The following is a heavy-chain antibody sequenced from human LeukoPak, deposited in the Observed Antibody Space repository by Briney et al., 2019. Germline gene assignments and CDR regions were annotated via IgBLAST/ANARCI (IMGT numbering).Heavy chain of an antibody. CDR1: GFTFSNAW. CDR3: TTDLIHADDAFDI. CDR2: IKSKTDGGTT. Sequence: KPGGSLRLSCAASGFTFSNAWMSWVRQAPGKGLEWVGRIKSKTDGGTTDYAAPVKGRFTISRDDSKNTLYLQMNSLKTEDTAVYYCTTDLIHADDAFDIWGQGTMVTVSS. D-gene: IGHD2-2*01. J-gene: IGHJ3*02. V-gene: IGHV3-15*01.